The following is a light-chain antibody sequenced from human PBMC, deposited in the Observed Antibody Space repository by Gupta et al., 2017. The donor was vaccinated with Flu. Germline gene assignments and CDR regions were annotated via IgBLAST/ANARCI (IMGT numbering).Light chain of an antibody. CDR2: GAS. V-gene: IGKV3-15*01. Sequence: ELVMTQTPPCLSVSPGETATLSCRASQSVRTNLAWFQQKPGQAPRLLMYGASTRAAGVPARFSGSGSGTEFILTISSLQSEDVAVYFCQLYNDWPPYPFGQGTKLEIK. CDR3: QLYNDWPPYP. CDR1: QSVRTN. J-gene: IGKJ2*01.